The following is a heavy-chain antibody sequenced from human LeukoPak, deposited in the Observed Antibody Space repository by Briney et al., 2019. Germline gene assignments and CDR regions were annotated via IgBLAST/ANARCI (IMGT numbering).Heavy chain of an antibody. V-gene: IGHV3-30*18. D-gene: IGHD6-19*01. CDR3: AKAESGWETDGFDI. CDR1: GFTFSSYG. CDR2: ISYDGSNK. J-gene: IGHJ3*02. Sequence: GRSLRLSCAAPGFTFSSYGMHWVRQAPGKGLEWVAVISYDGSNKYYADSVKGRFTISRDNSKNTLYLQMNSLRAEDTAVYYCAKAESGWETDGFDIWGQGTMVTVSS.